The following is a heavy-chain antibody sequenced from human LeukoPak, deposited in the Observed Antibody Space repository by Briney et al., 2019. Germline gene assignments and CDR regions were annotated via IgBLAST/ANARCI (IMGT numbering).Heavy chain of an antibody. D-gene: IGHD1-26*01. V-gene: IGHV4-34*01. J-gene: IGHJ4*02. CDR1: GGSFSGYY. CDR3: ASRGWDAPPHY. Sequence: PSETLSLTCAVYGGSFSGYYWSWIRQPPGKGLEWIGEINHSGSTNYNPSLKSRVTISVDTSKNQFSLKLSSVPAADTAVYYCASRGWDAPPHYWGQGTLVTVSS. CDR2: INHSGST.